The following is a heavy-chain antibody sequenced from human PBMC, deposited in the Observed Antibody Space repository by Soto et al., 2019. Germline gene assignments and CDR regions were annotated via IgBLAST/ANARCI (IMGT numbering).Heavy chain of an antibody. J-gene: IGHJ4*02. V-gene: IGHV3-73*01. CDR3: IRGGSPYYYDY. CDR2: ILNKAGNYAT. CDR1: GFIFSGSA. Sequence: EVQLVESGGGLVQPGGSLKLSCAASGFIFSGSAVHWVRQASGKGLEWVGRILNKAGNYATAYPASMKGRFTIPRDDSENTAFLKMNSLKTEDTAVYYCIRGGSPYYYDYWGQGTLVAVSS.